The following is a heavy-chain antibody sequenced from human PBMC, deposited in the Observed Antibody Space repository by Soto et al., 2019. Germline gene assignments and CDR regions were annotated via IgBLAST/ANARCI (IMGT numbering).Heavy chain of an antibody. V-gene: IGHV3-30-3*01. Sequence: QVQLVESGGGVVQPGRSLRLSCAASGFTFSSYAMHWVRQAPGKGLEWVAVISYDGSNKYYADSVKGRFPISRDNSKNTLYLQMNSLRAEDTAVYYCARGGSLLWTLDYWGQGTLVTVSS. CDR1: GFTFSSYA. CDR2: ISYDGSNK. CDR3: ARGGSLLWTLDY. D-gene: IGHD3-10*01. J-gene: IGHJ4*02.